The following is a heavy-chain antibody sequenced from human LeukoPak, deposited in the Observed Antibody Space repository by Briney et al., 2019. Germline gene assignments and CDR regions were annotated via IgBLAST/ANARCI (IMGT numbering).Heavy chain of an antibody. CDR3: ARQIRPPFGTLDI. Sequence: SETLSLTCTVSGGSISSSSYYWGWIRQPPGKGLEWIGSIYHSGSTYYNPSLKSRVTISVDTSKNQFSLKLSSVTAADTAVYYCARQIRPPFGTLDIWGQGTMVTVSS. V-gene: IGHV4-39*01. J-gene: IGHJ3*02. CDR2: IYHSGST. CDR1: GGSISSSSYY. D-gene: IGHD3-10*01.